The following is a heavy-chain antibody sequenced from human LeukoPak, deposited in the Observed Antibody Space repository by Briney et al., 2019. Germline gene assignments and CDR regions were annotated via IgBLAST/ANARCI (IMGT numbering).Heavy chain of an antibody. D-gene: IGHD6-13*01. V-gene: IGHV1-69*05. CDR1: GGTFSSYA. CDR3: ARMRYSSSWYLDWFDP. J-gene: IGHJ5*02. Sequence: ASVKVSCKASGGTFSSYAISWVRQAPGQGLEWMGGIIPIFGTANYAQKFQGRVTITTDESTSTAYMELSSLRSEDTAVYYCARMRYSSSWYLDWFDPWGQGTLVTVSS. CDR2: IIPIFGTA.